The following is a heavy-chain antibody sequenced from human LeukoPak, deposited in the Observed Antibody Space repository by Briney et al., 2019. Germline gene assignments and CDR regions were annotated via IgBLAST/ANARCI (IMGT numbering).Heavy chain of an antibody. D-gene: IGHD3-22*01. V-gene: IGHV3-21*01. CDR3: ARSRQHYYESSGNYEIFNWYFDL. J-gene: IGHJ2*01. CDR1: GFTFSSYS. Sequence: PGGTLRLSCAASGFTFSSYSVNWVRQAPGKGLEWVSSISSSSIYRYYADSVKGGFTLSRDNAKNTIYLQMKILRVEDTAVYYCARSRQHYYESSGNYEIFNWYFDLWGRGTLVTVSS. CDR2: ISSSSIYR.